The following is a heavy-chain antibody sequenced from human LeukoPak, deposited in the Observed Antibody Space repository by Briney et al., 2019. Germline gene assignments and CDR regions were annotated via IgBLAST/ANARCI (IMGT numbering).Heavy chain of an antibody. V-gene: IGHV3-64*01. J-gene: IGHJ4*02. CDR3: AVAYGGYDWEGGFYY. CDR1: GFTFSRYA. CDR2: ISTNEGST. Sequence: GGSLRLSCAASGFTFSRYALHWVCPALGKGLGYVSSISTNEGSTYYANSVKGRFSISRDNSKKTLFLQLGSLRAEDMAVYYCAVAYGGYDWEGGFYYGGRGTLVTVSS. D-gene: IGHD5-12*01.